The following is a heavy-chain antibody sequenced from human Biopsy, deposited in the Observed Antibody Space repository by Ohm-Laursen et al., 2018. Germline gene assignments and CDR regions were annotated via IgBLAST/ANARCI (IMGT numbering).Heavy chain of an antibody. CDR3: ATKLTGYFHH. CDR2: NIPILGTG. CDR1: GGTFSNYG. V-gene: IGHV1-69*06. D-gene: IGHD3-9*01. J-gene: IGHJ1*01. Sequence: AASVKVSCKAPGGTFSNYGVNWVRQAPGQGLEWLGGNIPILGTGNYAQKFQDRVMVAADTSTSTATMELRSLRSDDTAVYYCATKLTGYFHHWGQGTLVIVSS.